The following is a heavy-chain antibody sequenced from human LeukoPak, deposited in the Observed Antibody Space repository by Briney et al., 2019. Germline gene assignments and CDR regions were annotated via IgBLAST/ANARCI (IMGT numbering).Heavy chain of an antibody. Sequence: GRSLRLSCAASGFTFDDYAMHWVRQAPGKGLEWVSGISWNSGSIGYADSVKGRFTISRDNAKNSLYLQMNSLRAEDTALYYCARSPYSSSSYYFDYWGQATLVTVSS. D-gene: IGHD6-6*01. CDR1: GFTFDDYA. V-gene: IGHV3-9*01. CDR2: ISWNSGSI. CDR3: ARSPYSSSSYYFDY. J-gene: IGHJ4*02.